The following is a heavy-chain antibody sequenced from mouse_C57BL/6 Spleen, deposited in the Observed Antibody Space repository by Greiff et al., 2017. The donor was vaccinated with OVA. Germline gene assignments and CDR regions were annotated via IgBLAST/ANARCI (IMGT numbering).Heavy chain of an antibody. D-gene: IGHD2-10*02. CDR2: IDPSDSET. CDR3: ARGGVWYTAWFAY. Sequence: QVQLQQPGAELVRPGSSVKLSCKASGYTFTSYWMHWVKQRPIQGLEWIGNIDPSDSETHYNQKFKDKATLTVDKSSSTAYMQLSSLTSEDSAVYDGARGGVWYTAWFAYWGQGTLVTVS. CDR1: GYTFTSYW. J-gene: IGHJ3*01. V-gene: IGHV1-52*01.